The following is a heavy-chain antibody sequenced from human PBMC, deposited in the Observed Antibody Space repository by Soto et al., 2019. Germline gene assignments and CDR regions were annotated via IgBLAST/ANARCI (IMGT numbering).Heavy chain of an antibody. CDR2: INSDGSST. V-gene: IGHV3-74*01. Sequence: GGSLRLSCAASGFTFSSYWMHWVRQAPGKGLVWVSRINSDGSSTSYADSVKGRFTISRDNAKNTLYLQMNSLRAEDTAVYYCARAYPRYRYGYEAGDFDIWGQGTMVTVSS. J-gene: IGHJ3*02. D-gene: IGHD5-18*01. CDR3: ARAYPRYRYGYEAGDFDI. CDR1: GFTFSSYW.